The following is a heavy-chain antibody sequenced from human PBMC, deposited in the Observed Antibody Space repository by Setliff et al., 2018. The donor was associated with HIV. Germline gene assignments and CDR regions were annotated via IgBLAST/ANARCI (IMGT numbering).Heavy chain of an antibody. Sequence: PGGSLRLSCATSGFTFSNYGMNWVRQAPGKGLEWVAVIWDDGSNKKYVDSVKGRFTISRDNSKSTVYLQMDSLRAEDTAIYYCAAVFTAVPGRSLDYWGQGTLVTVSS. CDR1: GFTFSNYG. CDR3: AAVFTAVPGRSLDY. V-gene: IGHV3-33*01. CDR2: IWDDGSNK. J-gene: IGHJ4*02. D-gene: IGHD6-19*01.